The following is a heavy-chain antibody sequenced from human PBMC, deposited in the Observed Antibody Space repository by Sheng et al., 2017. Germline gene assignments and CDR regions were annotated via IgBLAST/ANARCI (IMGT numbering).Heavy chain of an antibody. CDR2: INHSGST. Sequence: QVQLQQWGAGLLKPSETLSLTCAVYGGSFSGYYWSWIRQPPGKGLEWIGEINHSGSTNYNPSLKSRVTISVDTSKNQFSLKLSSVTAADTAVYYCAREVHLRHWYFDLVGPWPPWSLSSS. D-gene: IGHD4-17*01. J-gene: IGHJ2*01. CDR3: AREVHLRHWYFDL. V-gene: IGHV4-34*01. CDR1: GGSFSGYY.